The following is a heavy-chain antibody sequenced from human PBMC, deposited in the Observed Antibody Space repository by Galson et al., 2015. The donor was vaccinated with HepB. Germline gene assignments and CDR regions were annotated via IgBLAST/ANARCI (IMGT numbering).Heavy chain of an antibody. CDR2: FYNSGST. D-gene: IGHD2-15*01. V-gene: IGHV4-59*01. Sequence: SETLSLTCNVSGDSISDYYWSWIRQPPGKGLEWVGYFYNSGSTNYHPSLKSRVTISVDTSKNQVSLKLSSVTAADTALYYCARGYFSDWSGRYFDLWGRGTLVTVSS. CDR1: GDSISDYY. J-gene: IGHJ2*01. CDR3: ARGYFSDWSGRYFDL.